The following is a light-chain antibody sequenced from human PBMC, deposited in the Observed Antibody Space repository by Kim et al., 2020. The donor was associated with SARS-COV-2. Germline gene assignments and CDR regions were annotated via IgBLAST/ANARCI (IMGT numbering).Light chain of an antibody. CDR1: TGAVTSGHY. Sequence: PGGTGTYPCHSRTGAVTSGHYPYWLKQKPGQVPRTLIYDTTNKQSWTPARFSGSLLGGKAALTLSGAQPEDEAVYYCLLSYSGTQVFGGGTQLTVL. CDR3: LLSYSGTQV. J-gene: IGLJ3*02. V-gene: IGLV7-46*01. CDR2: DTT.